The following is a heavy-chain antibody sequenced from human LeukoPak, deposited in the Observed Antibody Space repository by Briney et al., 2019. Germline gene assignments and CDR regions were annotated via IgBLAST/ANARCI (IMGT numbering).Heavy chain of an antibody. CDR1: GGSISSGDYY. J-gene: IGHJ6*02. D-gene: IGHD3-3*01. V-gene: IGHV4-30-4*01. CDR3: ARDRITIFGVVTLAHGMDV. Sequence: SQTLSLTCTVSGGSISSGDYYWSWLRQPPGKGLEWIGYIYYSGSTYYNPSLKSRVTISVDTSKNQFSLKLSSVTAADTAVYYCARDRITIFGVVTLAHGMDVWGQGTTVTVSS. CDR2: IYYSGST.